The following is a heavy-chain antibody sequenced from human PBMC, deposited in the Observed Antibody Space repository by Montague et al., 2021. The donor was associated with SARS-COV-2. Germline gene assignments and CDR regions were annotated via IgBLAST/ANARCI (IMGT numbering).Heavy chain of an antibody. D-gene: IGHD4-17*01. V-gene: IGHV3-43D*03. J-gene: IGHJ3*02. Sequence: SLRLACAASGFTFDDYAMHWVRQAPGKGLEWVCVINWDGGSTYYVDSVKGRFTISRDNSKKSLYLQMNSPRAEDTALYYCAKGSATVTTLDAFDIWGQGTMVTVSS. CDR2: INWDGGST. CDR3: AKGSATVTTLDAFDI. CDR1: GFTFDDYA.